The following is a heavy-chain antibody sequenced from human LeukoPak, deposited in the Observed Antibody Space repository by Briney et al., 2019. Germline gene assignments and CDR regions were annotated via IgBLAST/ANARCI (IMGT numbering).Heavy chain of an antibody. Sequence: TGGSLRLSCAASGFTFDDYAMHWVRQAPGKGLEWVSGISWNSGSIGYADSVKGRFTISRDNAKNSLYLQMNSLRAEDTALYYCEKVGREYYDSSGYTFFVAGYFDYWGQGTLVTVSS. D-gene: IGHD3-22*01. J-gene: IGHJ4*02. CDR2: ISWNSGSI. CDR3: EKVGREYYDSSGYTFFVAGYFDY. CDR1: GFTFDDYA. V-gene: IGHV3-9*01.